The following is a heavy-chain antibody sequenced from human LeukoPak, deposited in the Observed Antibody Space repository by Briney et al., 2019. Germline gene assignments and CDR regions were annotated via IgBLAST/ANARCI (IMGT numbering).Heavy chain of an antibody. V-gene: IGHV3-21*01. CDR1: GFTFSGYS. J-gene: IGHJ4*02. CDR2: ISSSSTYI. Sequence: PGGSLRLSCAASGFTFSGYSMNWVRQAPGKGLEWVSSISSSSTYIYYADSVKGRFTISRDNAKNSLYLQMNSLRAEDMAVYYCARDPWGSSSYWGQGILVTVSS. CDR3: ARDPWGSSSY. D-gene: IGHD6-6*01.